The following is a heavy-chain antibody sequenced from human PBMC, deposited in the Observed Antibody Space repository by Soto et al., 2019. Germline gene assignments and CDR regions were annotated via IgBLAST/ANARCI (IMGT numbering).Heavy chain of an antibody. D-gene: IGHD3-16*02. CDR1: GYSFTSYW. J-gene: IGHJ4*02. CDR3: ARDPNDYIWGSYRFVPGRLPGY. V-gene: IGHV5-10-1*01. Sequence: PGESLKISCKGSGYSFTSYWISWVRQMPGKGLEWMGRIDPSDSYTNYSPSFQGHVTISADKSISTAYLQWSSLKASDTAVYYCARDPNDYIWGSYRFVPGRLPGYWGQGTLVTVSS. CDR2: IDPSDSYT.